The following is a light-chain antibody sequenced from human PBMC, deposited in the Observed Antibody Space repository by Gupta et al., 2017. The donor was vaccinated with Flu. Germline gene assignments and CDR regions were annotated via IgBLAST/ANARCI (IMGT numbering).Light chain of an antibody. CDR2: DAS. Sequence: GTLSVSPGERVILSCRASQSVSSKVAWYQQKPGQAPRLLIYDASTRDTGIPARFTGSGSGTEFTLLISSRQSEDFALYYCQQYDDWPPLTFGGGTKVDVK. J-gene: IGKJ4*01. CDR1: QSVSSK. V-gene: IGKV3-15*01. CDR3: QQYDDWPPLT.